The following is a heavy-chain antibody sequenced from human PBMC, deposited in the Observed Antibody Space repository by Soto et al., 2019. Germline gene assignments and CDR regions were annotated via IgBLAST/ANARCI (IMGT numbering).Heavy chain of an antibody. CDR3: ARDRGITMVRGVLSYFDY. J-gene: IGHJ4*02. Sequence: PGGSLRLSCAASGFTFSSYWMSWVRQAPGKGLEWVANIKQDGSEKYYVDSVKGRFTTSRDNAKNSLYLQMNSLRAEDTAVYYCARDRGITMVRGVLSYFDYWGQGTLVTVSS. CDR2: IKQDGSEK. CDR1: GFTFSSYW. V-gene: IGHV3-7*03. D-gene: IGHD3-10*01.